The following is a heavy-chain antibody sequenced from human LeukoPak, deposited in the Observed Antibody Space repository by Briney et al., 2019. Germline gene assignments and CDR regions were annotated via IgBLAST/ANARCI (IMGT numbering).Heavy chain of an antibody. CDR2: INHSGST. J-gene: IGHJ2*01. V-gene: IGHV4-34*01. CDR3: ASRTTVVTPDWYFDL. Sequence: SETLSLTCAVYGGSFSGYYWSWIRQPPGKGLEWIGEINHSGSTNYNPSLKSRVTISVDTSKNQFSLKLSSVTAADTAVYYCASRTTVVTPDWYFDLWGRGTLVTVSS. D-gene: IGHD4-23*01. CDR1: GGSFSGYY.